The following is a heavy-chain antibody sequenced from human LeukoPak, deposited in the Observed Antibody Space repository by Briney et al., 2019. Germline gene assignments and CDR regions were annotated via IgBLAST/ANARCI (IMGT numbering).Heavy chain of an antibody. J-gene: IGHJ4*02. CDR2: IRYDGSHT. D-gene: IGHD4-17*01. V-gene: IGHV3-30*02. CDR1: GFTFSSYA. Sequence: PGGSLRLSCAASGFTFSSYAMHWVRHDPGKGLGWVAFIRYDGSHTDYADSVKGRFAISRDNSKNTLYLQMNSLRPEDTAVYYCAKDTFGSTTVTGSFDYWGQGILVTVSS. CDR3: AKDTFGSTTVTGSFDY.